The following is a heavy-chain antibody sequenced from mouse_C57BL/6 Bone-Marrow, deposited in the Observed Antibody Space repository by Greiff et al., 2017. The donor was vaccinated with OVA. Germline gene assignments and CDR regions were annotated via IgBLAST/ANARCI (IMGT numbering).Heavy chain of an antibody. CDR1: GYTFTSYW. D-gene: IGHD2-4*01. V-gene: IGHV1-64*01. CDR3: ARERYDYDWFAY. Sequence: QVQLKQPGAELVKPGASVKLSCKASGYTFTSYWMHWVKQRPGQGLEWIGMIHPNSGSTNYNEKFKSKATLTVDKSSGTAYMQLSSLTSEDSAVYYCARERYDYDWFAYWGQGTLVTVSA. CDR2: IHPNSGST. J-gene: IGHJ3*01.